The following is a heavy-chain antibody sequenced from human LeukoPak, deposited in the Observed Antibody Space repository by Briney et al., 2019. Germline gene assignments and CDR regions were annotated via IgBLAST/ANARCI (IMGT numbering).Heavy chain of an antibody. V-gene: IGHV1-3*01. D-gene: IGHD6-13*01. CDR2: INAGNGNT. CDR1: GGTFSSYA. J-gene: IGHJ5*02. CDR3: ARALGGIAAAGYNWFDP. Sequence: GASVKVSCKASGGTFSSYAISWVRQAPGQRLEWMGWINAGNGNTKYSQKFQGRVTITRDTSASTAYMELSSLRSEDTAVYYCARALGGIAAAGYNWFDPWGQGTLVTVSS.